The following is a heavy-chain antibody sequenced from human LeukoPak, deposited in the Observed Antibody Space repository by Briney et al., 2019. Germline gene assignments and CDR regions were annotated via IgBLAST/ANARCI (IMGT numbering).Heavy chain of an antibody. CDR1: GFTFDDYA. Sequence: PGGSLRLSCAASGFTFDDYAMHWVRQAPGKGLEWVSLISWDGGSTYYADSVKGRFTISRDNSKNSLYLQMNSLRAEDIALYYCAKDVEKYSSGYYFDYWGQGTLVTVSS. CDR3: AKDVEKYSSGYYFDY. J-gene: IGHJ4*02. CDR2: ISWDGGST. D-gene: IGHD3-22*01. V-gene: IGHV3-43D*03.